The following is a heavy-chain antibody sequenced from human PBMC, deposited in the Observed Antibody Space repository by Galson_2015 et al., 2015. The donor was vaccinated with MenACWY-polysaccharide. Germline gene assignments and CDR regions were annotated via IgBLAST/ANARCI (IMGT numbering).Heavy chain of an antibody. CDR1: DYSIRSGYF. CDR3: ARVEKYSGSFYILY. D-gene: IGHD1-26*01. V-gene: IGHV4-38-2*01. J-gene: IGHJ4*02. CDR2: IFHSGTT. Sequence: ETLSLTCAVSDYSIRSGYFWGWIQQPPGKGLEWIASIFHSGTTYYNPSLKSRVTISVDTSKNQFSLKLSSVTAADTAVYYCARVEKYSGSFYILYWGQGTLVTVSS.